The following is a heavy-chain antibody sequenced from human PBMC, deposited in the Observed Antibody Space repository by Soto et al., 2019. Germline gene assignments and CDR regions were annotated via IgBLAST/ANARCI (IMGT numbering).Heavy chain of an antibody. Sequence: SETMSLTCTVSGGSMNSYHWSWIRQPAGKGLEWIGHIHSSGSTNYNPSLKSRVTMSVDTSKNQFSLRLMSVTAADTAVYYCARDQGVAAAGITWFDPWGQGTLVTVSS. J-gene: IGHJ5*02. V-gene: IGHV4-4*07. D-gene: IGHD6-13*01. CDR3: ARDQGVAAAGITWFDP. CDR2: IHSSGST. CDR1: GGSMNSYH.